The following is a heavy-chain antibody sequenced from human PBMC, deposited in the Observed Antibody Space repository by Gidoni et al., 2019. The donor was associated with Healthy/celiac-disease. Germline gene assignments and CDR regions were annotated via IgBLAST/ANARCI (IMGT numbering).Heavy chain of an antibody. V-gene: IGHV3-30*18. CDR2: ISYDGSNK. D-gene: IGHD3-10*01. J-gene: IGHJ4*02. CDR1: GFNFRSYG. CDR3: AKSYGSGSLAFDY. Sequence: QVQLVESGGGVVQHGRSLRLSCAAPGFNFRSYGMHWVRQAPGKGLEWLAVISYDGSNKYYADSVKGRFTISRDNSKNTLYLQMNSLRAEDTAVYYCAKSYGSGSLAFDYWGQGTLVSVSS.